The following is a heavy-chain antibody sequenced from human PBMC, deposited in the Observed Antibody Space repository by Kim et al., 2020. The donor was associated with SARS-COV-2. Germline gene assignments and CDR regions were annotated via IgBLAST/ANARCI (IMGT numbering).Heavy chain of an antibody. CDR3: ARGRVEYSSSRVYYYYYYGMDV. Sequence: SETLSLTCAVYGGSFSGYYWSWIRQPPGKGLEWIGEINHSGSTNYNPSLKSRVTISVDTSKNQFSLKLSSVTAADTAVYYCARGRVEYSSSRVYYYYYYGMDVWGQGTTVTVSS. V-gene: IGHV4-34*01. D-gene: IGHD6-6*01. CDR2: INHSGST. J-gene: IGHJ6*02. CDR1: GGSFSGYY.